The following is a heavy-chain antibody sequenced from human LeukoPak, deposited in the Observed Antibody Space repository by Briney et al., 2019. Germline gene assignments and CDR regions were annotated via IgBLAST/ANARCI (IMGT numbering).Heavy chain of an antibody. CDR2: IKQDGSEK. Sequence: GGSLRLSCAASGFTFSSYWMSWVRQAPGKGLEWVANIKQDGSEKYYVDSVKERFTIHRDNAKKSLYLQMNSLRAEDTAVYYCARAPGYSSGWYGYYYYYYMDVWGKGTTVTVSS. D-gene: IGHD6-19*01. CDR1: GFTFSSYW. CDR3: ARAPGYSSGWYGYYYYYYMDV. J-gene: IGHJ6*03. V-gene: IGHV3-7*01.